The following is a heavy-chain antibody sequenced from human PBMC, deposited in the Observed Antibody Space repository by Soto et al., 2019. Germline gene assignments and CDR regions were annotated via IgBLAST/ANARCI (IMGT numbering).Heavy chain of an antibody. CDR2: INPSGGST. V-gene: IGHV1-46*01. CDR1: GYTFTSYG. D-gene: IGHD2-15*01. J-gene: IGHJ6*02. Sequence: ASVKVSCKTSGYTFTSYGISWVRQAPGQGLEWMGIINPSGGSTSYAQKFQGRVTMTRDTSTSTVYMELSSLRSEDTAVYYCARSSGGSPHGGMDVWGQGTTVTVSS. CDR3: ARSSGGSPHGGMDV.